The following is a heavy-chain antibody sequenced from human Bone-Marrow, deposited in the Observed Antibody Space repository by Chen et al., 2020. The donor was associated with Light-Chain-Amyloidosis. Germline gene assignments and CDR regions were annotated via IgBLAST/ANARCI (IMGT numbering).Heavy chain of an antibody. CDR1: GFAFSSYA. CDR2: IRGSGGSR. Sequence: EVQLVESGGGLLQRGGSLRLSCAASGFAFSSYAMSWVRQAPGKGLEWVSTIRGSGGSRYYGASVKGRLTISRDNSKNALCRQMNSLRAEDTAVYYCAKDISYDDILPGYPADAFDIWGQGTMVTVSS. CDR3: AKDISYDDILPGYPADAFDI. D-gene: IGHD3-9*01. J-gene: IGHJ3*02. V-gene: IGHV3-23*04.